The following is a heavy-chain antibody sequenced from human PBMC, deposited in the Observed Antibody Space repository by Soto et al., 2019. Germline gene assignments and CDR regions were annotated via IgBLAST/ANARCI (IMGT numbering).Heavy chain of an antibody. CDR3: ARTDREFYGLDV. Sequence: EVQLVESGGGLVQPGGSLRLSCEASGFTFRNYDMHWVRQGTGKGLEWVSGISAAGDTDYADSVEGRFTISRENAQKSFFLQMNSLRVGDTAVYYCARTDREFYGLDVWGQGTTGIVSS. CDR2: ISAAGDT. CDR1: GFTFRNYD. J-gene: IGHJ6*02. V-gene: IGHV3-13*01.